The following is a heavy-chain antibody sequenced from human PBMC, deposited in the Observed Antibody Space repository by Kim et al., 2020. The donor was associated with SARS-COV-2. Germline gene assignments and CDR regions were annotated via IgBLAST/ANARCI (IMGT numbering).Heavy chain of an antibody. J-gene: IGHJ6*02. CDR3: AREWDYLGYYYGMDV. Sequence: GGSLRLSCAASGFTFSSYSMNWVRQAPGKGLEWVSYISSSSSTIYYADSVKGRFTISRDNAKNSLYLQMNSLRAEDTAVYYCAREWDYLGYYYGMDVWGQGTTVTVSS. V-gene: IGHV3-48*01. D-gene: IGHD1-7*01. CDR2: ISSSSSTI. CDR1: GFTFSSYS.